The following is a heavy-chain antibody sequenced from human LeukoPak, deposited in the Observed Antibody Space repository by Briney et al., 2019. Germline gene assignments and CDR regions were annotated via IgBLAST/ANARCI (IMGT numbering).Heavy chain of an antibody. D-gene: IGHD2-2*01. CDR1: GFTFSSYA. V-gene: IGHV3-30-3*01. Sequence: GGSLRLSCAASGFTFSSYAMHWVRQAPGKGLEWVAVISYDGSNKYYADSVKGRFTISRDNSKNTLYLQMNSLRAEDTAVYYCARDASFSRRSTSCHQDYWGQGTLVTVSS. J-gene: IGHJ4*02. CDR2: ISYDGSNK. CDR3: ARDASFSRRSTSCHQDY.